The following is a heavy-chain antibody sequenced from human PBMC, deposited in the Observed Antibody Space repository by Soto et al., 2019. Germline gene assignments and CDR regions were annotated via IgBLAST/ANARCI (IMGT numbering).Heavy chain of an antibody. J-gene: IGHJ4*02. CDR3: AREYRMTVVAPGY. CDR1: GFTFSDYA. CDR2: ISNDGSNK. V-gene: IGHV3-30*04. Sequence: GGSLRLSCAASGFTFSDYAMHWVRQAPGKGLEWVAFISNDGSNKYYTDSVKGRFTISRDNSKNTLYLQMNSLRAEDTSVYYCAREYRMTVVAPGYWGQGTLVTVSS. D-gene: IGHD3-22*01.